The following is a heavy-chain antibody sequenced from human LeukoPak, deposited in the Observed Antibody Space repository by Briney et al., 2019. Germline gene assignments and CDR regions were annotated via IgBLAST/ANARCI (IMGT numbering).Heavy chain of an antibody. CDR3: AKEIYYGSGSYTPFDY. D-gene: IGHD3-10*01. CDR2: VSGSGGNT. V-gene: IGHV3-23*01. Sequence: PGGSLRLSCAASGFTFSSYAMSWVRQAPGKGLEWVSAVSGSGGNTYFADSVKGRFTISRDNSKNTLYLQMNSLRAEDTAVYFCAKEIYYGSGSYTPFDYWGQGTLVTVSP. J-gene: IGHJ4*02. CDR1: GFTFSSYA.